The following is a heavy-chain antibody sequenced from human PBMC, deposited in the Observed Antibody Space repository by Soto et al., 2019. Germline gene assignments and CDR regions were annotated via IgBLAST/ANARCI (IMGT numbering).Heavy chain of an antibody. D-gene: IGHD2-15*01. CDR2: IIPIFGTA. J-gene: IGHJ6*02. Sequence: QVQLVQSGAEVKKPGSSVKVSCKASGGTFSSYAISWVRQAPGQGLEWMGGIIPIFGTANYAQKFQGRVTITADESTSTAYMELSSLRSEDTAVYYCARDQRVPDCSGGSCYSNDRYYYYGMDVWGQGTTVTVSS. CDR3: ARDQRVPDCSGGSCYSNDRYYYYGMDV. V-gene: IGHV1-69*12. CDR1: GGTFSSYA.